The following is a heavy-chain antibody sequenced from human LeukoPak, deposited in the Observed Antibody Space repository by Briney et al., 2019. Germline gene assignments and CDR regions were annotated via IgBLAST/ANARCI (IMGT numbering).Heavy chain of an antibody. J-gene: IGHJ6*02. CDR2: MNQDGSEK. CDR1: GFTFSDSW. V-gene: IGHV3-7*01. D-gene: IGHD3-16*01. Sequence: GGSLRLSCAASGFTFSDSWMSWVRQAPGKGLEWVANMNQDGSEKDYVDCVKGRFTISRDNARNSLFLQMSSPRAEDTAVYYCATYTHWVAGDVWGQGTTVSVSS. CDR3: ATYTHWVAGDV.